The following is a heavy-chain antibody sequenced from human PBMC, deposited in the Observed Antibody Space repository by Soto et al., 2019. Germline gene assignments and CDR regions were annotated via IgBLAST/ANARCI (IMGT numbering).Heavy chain of an antibody. CDR1: GGSISSYY. D-gene: IGHD3-10*01. CDR2: IYYSGST. V-gene: IGHV4-59*01. J-gene: IGHJ5*02. Sequence: PSGTLSLTCTVSGGSISSYYWSWIRQPPGKGLEWIGYIYYSGSTNYNPSLKSRVTISVDTSKNQFSLKLSSVTAADTAMYYCATLVGESIPRFDPWGQGTLVTVSS. CDR3: ATLVGESIPRFDP.